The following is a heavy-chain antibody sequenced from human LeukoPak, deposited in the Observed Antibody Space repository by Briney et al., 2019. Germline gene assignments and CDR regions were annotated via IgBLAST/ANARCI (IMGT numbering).Heavy chain of an antibody. Sequence: SETLSLTCTVSGGSICSYYWSWIRPPPGKGQEWIGYIQYSGSTNYNPSLKSRVTISVDTSKNQFSLKLNSVTAADTAMYYCARTMRWVVTATGGIQNWFDPWGQGTLVTVSS. CDR3: ARTMRWVVTATGGIQNWFDP. CDR2: IQYSGST. D-gene: IGHD2-15*01. J-gene: IGHJ5*02. V-gene: IGHV4-59*08. CDR1: GGSICSYY.